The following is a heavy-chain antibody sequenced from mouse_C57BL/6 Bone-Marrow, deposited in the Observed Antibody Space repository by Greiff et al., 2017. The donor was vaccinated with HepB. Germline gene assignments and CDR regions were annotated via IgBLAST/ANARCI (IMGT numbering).Heavy chain of an antibody. V-gene: IGHV7-1*01. CDR1: GFTFSDFY. CDR2: SRNKANDYTT. J-gene: IGHJ1*03. Sequence: EVQLVESGGGLVQSGRSLRLSCATSGFTFSDFYMEWVRQVPGKGLEWIAASRNKANDYTTEYSSSVKGRFIVARDTSQSILYLQMNALRAEDTANYYCARDGSHYYGSSYCYFDVWGTGTTVTVSS. D-gene: IGHD1-1*01. CDR3: ARDGSHYYGSSYCYFDV.